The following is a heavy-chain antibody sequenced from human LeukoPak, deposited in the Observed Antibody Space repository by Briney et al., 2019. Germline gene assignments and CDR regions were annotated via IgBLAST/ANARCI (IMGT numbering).Heavy chain of an antibody. CDR1: GFTFSSYA. D-gene: IGHD3-9*01. Sequence: GGSLRLSCAASGFTFSSYAMNWVRQAPGKGLERVSAISGSGGSIYYAASVKGRFTISRDNSKNTLYLQMNSLRAEDTAVYHCAKLPYFAYFDYWGQGTLVSVSS. CDR3: AKLPYFAYFDY. V-gene: IGHV3-23*01. J-gene: IGHJ4*02. CDR2: ISGSGGSI.